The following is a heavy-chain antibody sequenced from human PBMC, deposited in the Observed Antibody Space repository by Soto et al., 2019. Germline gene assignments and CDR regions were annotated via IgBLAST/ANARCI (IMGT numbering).Heavy chain of an antibody. Sequence: PSETLALTCTVSGGSISSGGYYWSWVRQHPGKGLEWIAYIYYSGTTYYNPSLKSRVTISVDTSKNQFSLRLSSVTAADTAVYYCAREVEDYYYYMDVWGKGTTVTVSS. V-gene: IGHV4-31*03. CDR3: AREVEDYYYYMDV. CDR1: GGSISSGGYY. D-gene: IGHD2-15*01. CDR2: IYYSGTT. J-gene: IGHJ6*03.